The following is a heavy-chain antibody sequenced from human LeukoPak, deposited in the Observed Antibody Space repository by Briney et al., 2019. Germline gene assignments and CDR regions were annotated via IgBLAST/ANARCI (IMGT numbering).Heavy chain of an antibody. Sequence: GGSLRLSCAASGFTFSSYAMHWVRQAPGKGLEWVAVISYDGSNKYYADSVKGRFTISRDNSKNTLYLQMNSLRAEDTAVYYCAKATAFRFADDWGQGTLVTVSS. D-gene: IGHD3-3*01. J-gene: IGHJ4*02. CDR2: ISYDGSNK. CDR3: AKATAFRFADD. V-gene: IGHV3-30-3*01. CDR1: GFTFSSYA.